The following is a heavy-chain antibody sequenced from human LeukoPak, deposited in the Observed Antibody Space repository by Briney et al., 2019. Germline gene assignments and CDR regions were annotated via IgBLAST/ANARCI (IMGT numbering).Heavy chain of an antibody. CDR3: ARRHDSGSCYNFKGYMDV. J-gene: IGHJ6*03. Sequence: SETLSLTCAVYGGSFSGYYWSWIRQPPGKGLEWIGEINHSGSTNYNPSLKSRVTISVDTSKNQFSLKLSSVTAADTAVYYCARRHDSGSCYNFKGYMDVWGKGTTVTISS. CDR1: GGSFSGYY. D-gene: IGHD3-10*01. CDR2: INHSGST. V-gene: IGHV4-34*01.